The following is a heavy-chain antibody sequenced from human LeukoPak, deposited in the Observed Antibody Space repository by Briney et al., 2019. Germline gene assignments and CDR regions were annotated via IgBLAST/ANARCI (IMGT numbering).Heavy chain of an antibody. D-gene: IGHD3-9*01. V-gene: IGHV3-53*01. Sequence: SVKGRFTISRDNSKNTLYLQMNSLRAEDTAVYYCARNHGDYDILTGYYMYYFDYWGQGTLVTVSS. J-gene: IGHJ4*02. CDR3: ARNHGDYDILTGYYMYYFDY.